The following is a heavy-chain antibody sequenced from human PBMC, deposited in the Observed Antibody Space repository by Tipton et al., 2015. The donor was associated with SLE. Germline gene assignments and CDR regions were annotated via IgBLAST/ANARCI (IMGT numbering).Heavy chain of an antibody. D-gene: IGHD3-10*01. CDR3: ARPWVQTAFDY. J-gene: IGHJ4*02. CDR2: INPRDSDT. V-gene: IGHV5-51*03. Sequence: QSGAEVKKPGEALQISCKTSGYSFTNSWIVWFRHMPGKGLECMGMINPRDSDTRYNPSFQGHVSMSIDRSTTTAYLQWRSLKASAAAMYFCARPWVQTAFDYWGQGTLVTVSS. CDR1: GYSFTNSW.